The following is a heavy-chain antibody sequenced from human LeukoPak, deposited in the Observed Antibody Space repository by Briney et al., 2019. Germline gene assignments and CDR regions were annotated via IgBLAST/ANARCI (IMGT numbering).Heavy chain of an antibody. Sequence: GRSLRLSCAASGFTFDDYAMHWVRQAPGKGLEWVAVISYDGSNKYYADSVKGRFTISRDNSKNTLYLQMNSLRVEDTALYYCVKYESWGQGTLVTVSS. CDR2: ISYDGSNK. CDR1: GFTFDDYA. V-gene: IGHV3-30-3*01. J-gene: IGHJ4*02. CDR3: VKYES. D-gene: IGHD3-3*01.